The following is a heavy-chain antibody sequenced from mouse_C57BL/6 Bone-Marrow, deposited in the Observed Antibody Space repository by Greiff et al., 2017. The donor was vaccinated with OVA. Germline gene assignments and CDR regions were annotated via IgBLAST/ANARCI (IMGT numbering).Heavy chain of an antibody. CDR1: GYTFTSYW. J-gene: IGHJ2*01. V-gene: IGHV1-50*01. CDR2: IDPSDSYT. D-gene: IGHD4-1*01. Sequence: VQLQQPGAELVKPGASVKLSCKASGYTFTSYWLQWVKQRPGQGLEWIEEIDPSDSYTNYNQNFKGKATLTVEPSSSTAYRQLSSLTSEDSAVYYCAGLGRDYWGQGTTRTVSS. CDR3: AGLGRDY.